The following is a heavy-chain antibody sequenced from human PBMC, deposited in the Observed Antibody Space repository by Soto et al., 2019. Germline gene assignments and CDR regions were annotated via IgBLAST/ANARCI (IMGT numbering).Heavy chain of an antibody. Sequence: EVGLLESGGDLVQPGGSLRLSCAASGFTFNNYPMSWVRQAPGKGLECVSTVSGSSDRTFYADSVKGRFTISRDNSKNTRYLQMESLRAEDTAVYFCASRPIVGGAWGAFDYWGLGTLVTVSS. D-gene: IGHD1-26*01. CDR1: GFTFNNYP. V-gene: IGHV3-23*01. J-gene: IGHJ4*02. CDR3: ASRPIVGGAWGAFDY. CDR2: VSGSSDRT.